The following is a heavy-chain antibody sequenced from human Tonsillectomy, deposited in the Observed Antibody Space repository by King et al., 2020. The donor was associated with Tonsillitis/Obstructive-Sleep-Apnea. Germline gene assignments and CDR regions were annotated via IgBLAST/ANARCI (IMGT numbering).Heavy chain of an antibody. CDR2: ISGSGGST. D-gene: IGHD2-2*01. V-gene: IGHV3-23*04. CDR1: GFTFSSYA. Sequence: VQLVESGGGLVQPGGSLRLSCAASGFTFSSYAMSWVRQAPGKGLEWVSGISGSGGSTYYADSVKGRFTISRDNSKNTLYLQMNSLRAEDTAVYYCAKEREDIAVVPAAVYYYGLDVWGQGTTVTVSS. J-gene: IGHJ6*02. CDR3: AKEREDIAVVPAAVYYYGLDV.